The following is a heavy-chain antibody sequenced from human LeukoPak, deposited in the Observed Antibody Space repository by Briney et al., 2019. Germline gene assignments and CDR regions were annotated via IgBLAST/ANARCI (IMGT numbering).Heavy chain of an antibody. V-gene: IGHV3-9*01. Sequence: GGSLRLSCAASGFTFDDYAMHWVGQAPGKGLEWVSGISWNSGSIGYADSVKGRFTISRDNAKNSLYLQMNSLRAEDTALYYCAKDKSSSIVGATALDYWGQGTLVTVSS. D-gene: IGHD1-26*01. J-gene: IGHJ4*02. CDR2: ISWNSGSI. CDR1: GFTFDDYA. CDR3: AKDKSSSIVGATALDY.